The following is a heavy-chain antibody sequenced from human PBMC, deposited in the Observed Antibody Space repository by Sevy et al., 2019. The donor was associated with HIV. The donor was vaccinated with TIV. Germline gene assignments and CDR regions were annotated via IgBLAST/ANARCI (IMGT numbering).Heavy chain of an antibody. J-gene: IGHJ4*02. V-gene: IGHV1-2*06. D-gene: IGHD3-10*01. Sequence: ASVKVSCKASGYTFTGYYMHWVRQAPGQGLEWMGRINPNSGGTNYAQKFQGRVTMTRDTSISTAYMELSRLRSDDTAAYYCAREGGYYYGSGSYPLDYWGQGTLVTVSS. CDR3: AREGGYYYGSGSYPLDY. CDR2: INPNSGGT. CDR1: GYTFTGYY.